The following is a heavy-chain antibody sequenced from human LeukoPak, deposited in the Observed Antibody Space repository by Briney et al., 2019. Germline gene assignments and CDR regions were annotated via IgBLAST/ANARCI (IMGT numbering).Heavy chain of an antibody. CDR3: ARDVVAVIRGALHNWLDP. CDR2: ISSSDII. V-gene: IGHV3-48*01. J-gene: IGHJ5*02. D-gene: IGHD2-15*01. Sequence: GGSLRLSCEGSGFSLSTHSMTWARQTPGKGLEWVSYISSSDIIYYSDSVKGRLTISRDKAKNSLYLRMNRLRAEDTAVYYCARDVVAVIRGALHNWLDPWGQGTQVTVSS. CDR1: GFSLSTHS.